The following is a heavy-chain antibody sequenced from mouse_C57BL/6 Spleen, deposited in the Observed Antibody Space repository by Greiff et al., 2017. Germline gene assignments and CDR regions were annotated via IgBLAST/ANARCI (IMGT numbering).Heavy chain of an antibody. CDR3: AGEEATTGGYFDV. CDR1: GFTFSSYA. D-gene: IGHD1-1*01. Sequence: EVQGVESGGGLVKPGGSLKLSCAASGFTFSSYAMSWVRQTPEKRLEWVATISDGGSYTYYPDNVKGRFTISRDNAKNNLYLQMSHLKSEDTAMYYCAGEEATTGGYFDVWGTGTTVTVSS. V-gene: IGHV5-4*01. J-gene: IGHJ1*03. CDR2: ISDGGSYT.